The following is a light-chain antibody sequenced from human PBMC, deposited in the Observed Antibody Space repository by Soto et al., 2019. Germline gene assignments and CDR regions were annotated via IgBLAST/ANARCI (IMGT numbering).Light chain of an antibody. CDR3: MQALQTPPT. J-gene: IGKJ1*01. CDR1: QSLLHSNGYNY. V-gene: IGKV2-28*01. CDR2: LGS. Sequence: IVMTQSPLSLPVTPGEPASTSCRSSQSLLHSNGYNYLDWYLQKPVQSPQLLIYLGSNRASGVHDRFSGSGSGTDFTLRISRVEAEDVGVYYCMQALQTPPTFGQGTKVDIK.